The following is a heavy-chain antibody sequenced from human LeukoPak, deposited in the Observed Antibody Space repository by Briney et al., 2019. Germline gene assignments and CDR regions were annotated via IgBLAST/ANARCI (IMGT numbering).Heavy chain of an antibody. CDR3: ARGRVAYSAYYFDY. CDR2: IYYTGNT. Sequence: SETLSLTCTVSGDSITNYFWSWIRQPPGKGLEWIGYIYYTGNTNYKPSLKSRVTISVDTSTNQFSLRLRSVTAEVTAVYYCARGRVAYSAYYFDYWGRGTLVTVSS. J-gene: IGHJ4*02. D-gene: IGHD2-15*01. CDR1: GDSITNYF. V-gene: IGHV4-59*01.